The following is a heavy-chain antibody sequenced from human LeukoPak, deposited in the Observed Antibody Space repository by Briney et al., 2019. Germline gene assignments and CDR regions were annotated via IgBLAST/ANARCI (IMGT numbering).Heavy chain of an antibody. J-gene: IGHJ3*02. D-gene: IGHD3-10*01. CDR1: GYTLTELS. V-gene: IGHV1-24*01. Sequence: ASVKVSCKVSGYTLTELSMHWVRQAPGKGLEWMGGFDPEDGETIYAQKFQGRVTMTEDTSTDTAYMELSSLRSEDTAVYYCATPMVRGVIITFRRRAFDIWGQGTMVTVSS. CDR2: FDPEDGET. CDR3: ATPMVRGVIITFRRRAFDI.